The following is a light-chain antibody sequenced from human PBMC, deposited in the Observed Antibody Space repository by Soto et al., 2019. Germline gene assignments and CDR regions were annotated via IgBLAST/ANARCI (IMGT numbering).Light chain of an antibody. CDR1: QSVRSNY. J-gene: IGKJ1*01. V-gene: IGKV3-20*01. Sequence: EIVLTQSPGTLSPSPGERATLSCRATQSVRSNYLAWYQHKPGQAPRLLIYSASYRATGIPDRFSGSGSGTDFTLTISRLEPEDFAVYYCQLHGDSPRWTFGQGTKVEIK. CDR2: SAS. CDR3: QLHGDSPRWT.